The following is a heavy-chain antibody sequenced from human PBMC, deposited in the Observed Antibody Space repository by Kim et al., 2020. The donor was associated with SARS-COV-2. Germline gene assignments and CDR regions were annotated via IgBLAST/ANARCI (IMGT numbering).Heavy chain of an antibody. D-gene: IGHD2-15*01. V-gene: IGHV3-23*01. Sequence: ADSVKGRFTISRDNSKNTLYLQMNSLRAEDTAVYYCAKSGGTALGYAFEIWGQGTLVTVSS. CDR3: AKSGGTALGYAFEI. J-gene: IGHJ3*02.